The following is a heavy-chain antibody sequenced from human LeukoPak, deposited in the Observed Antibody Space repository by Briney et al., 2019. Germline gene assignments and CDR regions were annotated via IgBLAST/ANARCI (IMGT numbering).Heavy chain of an antibody. J-gene: IGHJ4*02. D-gene: IGHD5-18*01. CDR1: GFTFTSYW. CDR3: ARDAPGNTALDY. CDR2: INGYGSST. Sequence: TGGSLRLSCAASGFTFTSYWMHWVRQAPGKGLVWVSRINGYGSSTDFADSVKGRFTIPRDNAKNTLYLQMNSLRAEDTAVYYCARDAPGNTALDYWGQGTLVTVSS. V-gene: IGHV3-74*01.